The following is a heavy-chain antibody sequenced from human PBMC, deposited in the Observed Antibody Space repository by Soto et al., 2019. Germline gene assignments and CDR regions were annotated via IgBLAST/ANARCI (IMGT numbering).Heavy chain of an antibody. V-gene: IGHV6-1*01. CDR1: GDSVSSNSAA. CDR2: TYYRSKWYN. D-gene: IGHD2-21*02. Sequence: SQTLSLTCAISGDSVSSNSAAWNWIRQSPSRGLEWLGRTYYRSKWYNDYAVSVKSRITINPDTSKNQFSLQLNSVTPEDTAVYYCARDLYCGGDCYGYYYYYYGMDVWGQGTTVTVSS. CDR3: ARDLYCGGDCYGYYYYYYGMDV. J-gene: IGHJ6*02.